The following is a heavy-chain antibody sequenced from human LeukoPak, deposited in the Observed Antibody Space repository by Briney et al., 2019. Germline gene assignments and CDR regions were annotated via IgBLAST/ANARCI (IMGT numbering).Heavy chain of an antibody. CDR1: GFTFNSYA. CDR2: ISGSGGST. V-gene: IGHV3-23*01. D-gene: IGHD3-22*01. Sequence: GGSLRLSCAASGFTFNSYAMNWVRQAPGKGLEWVSVISGSGGSTYYADSVKGRFTISRDNSKNTLYLQMNSLRAEDTAVYYCAREGGTYYDSSGYYVYWGQGTLVTVSS. CDR3: AREGGTYYDSSGYYVY. J-gene: IGHJ4*02.